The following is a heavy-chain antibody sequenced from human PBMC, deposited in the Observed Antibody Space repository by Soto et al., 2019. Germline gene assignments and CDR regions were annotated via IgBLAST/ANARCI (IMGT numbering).Heavy chain of an antibody. J-gene: IGHJ4*02. D-gene: IGHD3-16*01. V-gene: IGHV4-31*03. Sequence: PSETLSLTCTVSGGSISSGGYYWSWIRQHPGKGLEWIGYIYYSGSTYYNPSLKSRVTISVDTSKNQFSLKLSSVTAADTAVYYCARIGPGGIYFDYWGQGTLVTVSS. CDR3: ARIGPGGIYFDY. CDR2: IYYSGST. CDR1: GGSISSGGYY.